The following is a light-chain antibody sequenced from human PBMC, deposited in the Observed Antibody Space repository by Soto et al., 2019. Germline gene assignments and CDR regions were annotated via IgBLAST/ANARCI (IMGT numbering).Light chain of an antibody. CDR1: QSISSNY. Sequence: VVTKSPVALSLSKEDRVTRSPKRSQSISSNYVAWYQQKPGQAPRLLIYGASSRATGIPDRFIGSASGTDFTITICSLEPEDGTVYCCQXSGISPLTSAGGTKVDIK. CDR2: GAS. CDR3: QXSGISPLT. J-gene: IGKJ4*01. V-gene: IGKV3-20*01.